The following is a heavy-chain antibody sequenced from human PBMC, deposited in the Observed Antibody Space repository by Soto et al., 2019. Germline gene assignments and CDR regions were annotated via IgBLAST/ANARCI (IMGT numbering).Heavy chain of an antibody. CDR3: ARVYCYDSSGYYPIFDY. J-gene: IGHJ4*02. V-gene: IGHV4-31*03. D-gene: IGHD3-22*01. Sequence: SETLSLTCTVSGGSISSGVYYWSWIRQHPGKGLEWIGYIYYSGSTYYNPSLKSRVTISVDTSKNQFSLKLSSVTAADTAVYYCARVYCYDSSGYYPIFDYWGQGTLVTVSS. CDR1: GGSISSGVYY. CDR2: IYYSGST.